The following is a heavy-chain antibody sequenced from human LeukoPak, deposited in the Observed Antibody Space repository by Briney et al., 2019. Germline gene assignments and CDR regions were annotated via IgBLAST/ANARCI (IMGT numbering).Heavy chain of an antibody. CDR3: TRNRSRDHFYYYMYV. CDR2: IRSKNYGGTT. D-gene: IGHD2-21*01. V-gene: IGHV3-49*04. CDR1: GFTFGDYA. Sequence: GGSLRLSCTASGFTFGDYAMSWVRQAPGKGLEWVSFIRSKNYGGTTNYAASVKGRFTISRDESKSIVYLQMNTLKTEDTAVYYCTRNRSRDHFYYYMYVWGKGTTVTVSS. J-gene: IGHJ6*03.